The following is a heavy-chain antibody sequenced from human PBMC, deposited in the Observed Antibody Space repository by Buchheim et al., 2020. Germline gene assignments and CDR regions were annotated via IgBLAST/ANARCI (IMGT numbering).Heavy chain of an antibody. V-gene: IGHV3-48*03. CDR2: ITSGGGTM. Sequence: EVRLVESGGDLVQPGGSLRLSCAASGFTFSSYEMNWVRQAPGKGLERVSYITSGGGTMFYADSVKGRFTISRDNAKNSLYLQMNSLRAEDTAVYYCARDRSFGVVNNFDYWGQGTL. D-gene: IGHD3-3*01. CDR3: ARDRSFGVVNNFDY. J-gene: IGHJ4*02. CDR1: GFTFSSYE.